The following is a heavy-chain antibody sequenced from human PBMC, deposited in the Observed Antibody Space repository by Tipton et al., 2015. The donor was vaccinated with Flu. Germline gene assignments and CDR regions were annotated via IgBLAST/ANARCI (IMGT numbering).Heavy chain of an antibody. CDR2: ISPSGST. V-gene: IGHV4-61*02. D-gene: IGHD2/OR15-2a*01. CDR1: GGSIRGGNNY. J-gene: IGHJ3*02. CDR3: AREGGKNDDVFDI. Sequence: TLSLTCTVSGGSIRGGNNYWSWIRQPAGRGVEWIGRISPSGSTNYNPSLKSRVTISVDTSKNQFSLNLSSVTAADTAMYYCAREGGKNDDVFDIWGQGTMVIVSS.